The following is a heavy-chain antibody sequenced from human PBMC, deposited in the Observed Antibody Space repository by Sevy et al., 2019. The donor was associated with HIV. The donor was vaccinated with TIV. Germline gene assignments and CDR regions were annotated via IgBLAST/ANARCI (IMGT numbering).Heavy chain of an antibody. CDR2: IYSGGST. Sequence: GGSLRLSCAASGFTVSSNYMSWVRQAPGKGLEWVSVIYSGGSTYYADSVKGRFTISRDNSKNTLYLQMNSLRAEDTAVYYCARIAVAGQADFNYYYGMDVWGQGTTVTVSS. D-gene: IGHD6-19*01. CDR1: GFTVSSNY. CDR3: ARIAVAGQADFNYYYGMDV. J-gene: IGHJ6*02. V-gene: IGHV3-53*01.